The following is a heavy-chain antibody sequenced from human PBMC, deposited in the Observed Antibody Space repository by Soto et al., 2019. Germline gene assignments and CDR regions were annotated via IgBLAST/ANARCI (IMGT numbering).Heavy chain of an antibody. CDR3: ARVPSYYFDSSGYYSWFDP. CDR1: GDSISSYY. V-gene: IGHV4-59*01. Sequence: PSETLSLTCTVSGDSISSYYWSWIRQPPGKGLEWIGYIYYSGSTNYNPSLKSRVTISVDTSKNQFSLKLSSVTAADTAVYYCARVPSYYFDSSGYYSWFDPWGQGTLVTVSS. J-gene: IGHJ5*02. CDR2: IYYSGST. D-gene: IGHD3-22*01.